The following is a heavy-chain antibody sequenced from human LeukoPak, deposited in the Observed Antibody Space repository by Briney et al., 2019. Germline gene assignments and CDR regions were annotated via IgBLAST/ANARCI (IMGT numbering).Heavy chain of an antibody. J-gene: IGHJ4*02. CDR3: AKALYGSGSTMDC. CDR1: GFIFSSYA. CDR2: ISGSGGST. D-gene: IGHD3-10*01. Sequence: GGSLSLSCAASGFIFSSYAMSWVRPAPGKGLEGVSAISGSGGSTYYADSVKGRFTISRDNSKNALYLQMNSLRAEDTAVYYCAKALYGSGSTMDCWSQGTLVTVPS. V-gene: IGHV3-23*01.